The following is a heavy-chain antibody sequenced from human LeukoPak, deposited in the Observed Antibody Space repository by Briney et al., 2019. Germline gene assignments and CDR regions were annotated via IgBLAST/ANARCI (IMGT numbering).Heavy chain of an antibody. CDR3: ARGRIRGGIAPRRRDYFDY. V-gene: IGHV4-34*01. CDR1: GGSFSGYY. Sequence: SETLSLTCAVYGGSFSGYYWSWIRQPPGKGLEWIGEINHSGSTNYNPSLKSRVTISVDTSKNQFSLKLSSVTAADTAVYYCARGRIRGGIAPRRRDYFDYCGQGTLVTVSS. J-gene: IGHJ4*02. CDR2: INHSGST. D-gene: IGHD6-6*01.